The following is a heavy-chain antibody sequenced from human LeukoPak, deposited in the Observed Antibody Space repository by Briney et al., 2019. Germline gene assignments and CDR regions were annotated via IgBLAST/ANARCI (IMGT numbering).Heavy chain of an antibody. Sequence: GASVKVSCKAAGYTFTGYYMHWVRQAPGRGLEWMGWINPNSGDTNYAQKFQGRVTMTRDTSISTAYMELSRLRSDDTAVYYCASLNSVVVAASPFDYWGQGTLVTVSS. D-gene: IGHD2-15*01. CDR3: ASLNSVVVAASPFDY. J-gene: IGHJ4*02. V-gene: IGHV1-2*02. CDR2: INPNSGDT. CDR1: GYTFTGYY.